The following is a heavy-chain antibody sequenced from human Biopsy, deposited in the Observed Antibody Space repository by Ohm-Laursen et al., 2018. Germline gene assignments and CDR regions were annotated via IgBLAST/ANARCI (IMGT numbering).Heavy chain of an antibody. CDR1: NVSFSSFY. D-gene: IGHD5-12*01. CDR3: ARLGSGDYFPTFFDF. J-gene: IGHJ4*02. CDR2: ISHTGST. V-gene: IGHV4-34*01. Sequence: GTLSLTCAAYNVSFSSFYWSWIRQPPGKGLEWIGEISHTGSTNYNPPLKSRVFMSVDTSRSQFSLKLSSVTAADTAVYYCARLGSGDYFPTFFDFWGQGALVTVSS.